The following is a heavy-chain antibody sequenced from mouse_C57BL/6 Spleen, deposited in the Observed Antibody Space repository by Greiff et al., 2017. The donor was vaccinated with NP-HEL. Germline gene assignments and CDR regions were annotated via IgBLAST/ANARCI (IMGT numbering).Heavy chain of an antibody. J-gene: IGHJ2*01. D-gene: IGHD2-9*01. CDR1: GFTFSSYA. V-gene: IGHV5-9-1*02. Sequence: EVMLVESGEGLVKPGGSLKLSCAASGFTFSSYAMSWVRQTPEKRLEWVAYISSGGDYIYYADTVKGRFTISRDNARNTLYLQMSSLKSEDTAMYYCTRGPTMVTTSYYFDYWGQGTTLTVSS. CDR3: TRGPTMVTTSYYFDY. CDR2: ISSGGDYI.